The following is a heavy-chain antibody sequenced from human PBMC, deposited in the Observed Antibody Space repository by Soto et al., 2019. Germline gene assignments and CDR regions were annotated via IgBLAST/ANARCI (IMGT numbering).Heavy chain of an antibody. V-gene: IGHV1-18*04. D-gene: IGHD2-15*01. CDR1: GYTFISNG. CDR2: ISGKNGNT. Sequence: QVQLVQSGVEVKKPGASVKVSCKASGYTFISNGTTWVRQAPGKGLEGRGWISGKNGNTNYAQKLQGRVTLTTDTSTSTAYMELRSLRSDDTAVYYCARVSSSIVVVPDYGMDVWGQGTTVTVSS. CDR3: ARVSSSIVVVPDYGMDV. J-gene: IGHJ6*02.